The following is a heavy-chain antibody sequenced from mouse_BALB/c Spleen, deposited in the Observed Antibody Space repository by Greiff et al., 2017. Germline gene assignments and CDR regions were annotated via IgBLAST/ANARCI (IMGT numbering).Heavy chain of an antibody. Sequence: QVQLKQPGAELVKPGASVKLSCKASGYTFTSYWMHWVKQRPGQGLEWIGEINPSNGRTNYNEKFKSKATLTVDKSSSTAYMQLSSLTSEDSAVYYCARQLGLRGFAYWGQGTLVTVSA. CDR1: GYTFTSYW. CDR3: ARQLGLRGFAY. CDR2: INPSNGRT. D-gene: IGHD3-1*01. V-gene: IGHV1S81*02. J-gene: IGHJ3*01.